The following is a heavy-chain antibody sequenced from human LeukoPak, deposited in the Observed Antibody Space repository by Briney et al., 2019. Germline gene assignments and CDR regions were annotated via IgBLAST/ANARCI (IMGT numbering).Heavy chain of an antibody. V-gene: IGHV3-64*02. CDR1: GFTFRSYA. Sequence: GGSLRLSCAASGFTFRSYALHWVRQAPGKGLEYVSAISTNGDSTYYADSVKGRFTISRDNSKNTLFLQMGSLRADDMAVYYCARWGSTSCYDYWGQGTLVTVSS. CDR3: ARWGSTSCYDY. CDR2: ISTNGDST. J-gene: IGHJ4*02. D-gene: IGHD2-2*01.